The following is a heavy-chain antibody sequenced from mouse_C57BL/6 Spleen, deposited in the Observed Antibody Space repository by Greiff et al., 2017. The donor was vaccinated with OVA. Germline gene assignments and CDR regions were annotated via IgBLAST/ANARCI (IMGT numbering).Heavy chain of an antibody. CDR2: IYPGSGST. J-gene: IGHJ3*01. Sequence: QVQLQQPGAELVKPGASVKMSCKASGYTFTSYWITWVKQRPGQGLEWIGDIYPGSGSTNYNEKFKSKATLTVDTSSSTAYMQLSSLTSEDSAVYYCARSLYDGDLEGFAYWGQGTLVTVSA. V-gene: IGHV1-55*01. CDR3: ARSLYDGDLEGFAY. CDR1: GYTFTSYW. D-gene: IGHD2-3*01.